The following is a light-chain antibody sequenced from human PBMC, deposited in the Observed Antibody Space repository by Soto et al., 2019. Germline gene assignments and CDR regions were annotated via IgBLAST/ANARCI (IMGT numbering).Light chain of an antibody. V-gene: IGLV2-23*01. J-gene: IGLJ1*01. CDR2: EGI. Sequence: QSVLTQPASVSGSPGQSITISCTGSSDDVGSFNYVSWYQQHPGNAPKLMIYEGIKRPSGVSNRFSGSKSGNTAFLTISGLQAEDEADYYCCSYAGSGTDNYVFGSGTKLTVL. CDR1: SDDVGSFNY. CDR3: CSYAGSGTDNYV.